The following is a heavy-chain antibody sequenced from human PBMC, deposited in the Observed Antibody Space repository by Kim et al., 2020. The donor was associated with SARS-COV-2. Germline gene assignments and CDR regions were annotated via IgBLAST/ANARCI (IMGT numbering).Heavy chain of an antibody. CDR2: IWYDGSNK. D-gene: IGHD2-2*01. J-gene: IGHJ6*02. V-gene: IGHV3-33*01. Sequence: GGSLRLSCAASGFTFSSYGMHWVRQAPGKGLEWVAVIWYDGSNKYYADSVKGRFTISRDNSKNTLYLQMNSLRAEDTAVYYCARVQVPAAILPGGYYYGMDVWGQGTTVTVSS. CDR1: GFTFSSYG. CDR3: ARVQVPAAILPGGYYYGMDV.